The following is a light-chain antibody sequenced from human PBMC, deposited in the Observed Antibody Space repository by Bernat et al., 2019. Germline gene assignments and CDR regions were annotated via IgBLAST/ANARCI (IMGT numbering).Light chain of an antibody. CDR3: QQSYSSPRT. J-gene: IGKJ2*02. V-gene: IGKV1-39*01. Sequence: DIQMTQSPSSLSASVGDRVTIACRASQSISDYLNWYQQKPGKAPKLLIYAASSLQSGVPSRFSGSGSGTDFTFTISSLQPADFATYYCQQSYSSPRTFGQGTKLEIK. CDR2: AAS. CDR1: QSISDY.